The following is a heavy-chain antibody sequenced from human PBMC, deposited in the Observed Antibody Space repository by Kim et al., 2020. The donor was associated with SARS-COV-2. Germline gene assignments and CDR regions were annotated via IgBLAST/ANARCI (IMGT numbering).Heavy chain of an antibody. J-gene: IGHJ6*03. V-gene: IGHV3-23*01. CDR3: AKGEANDGRFYYYFFMDV. D-gene: IGHD1-1*01. CDR2: ISGSGDIT. Sequence: GGSLRLSCAASGFTFSNYAMSWVRQAPGKGLQWVSAISGSGDITYYADSVKGHFTISRDNSKNTLFLQMNSLRAEDTAVYYCAKGEANDGRFYYYFFMDVWGTGTTVTVSS. CDR1: GFTFSNYA.